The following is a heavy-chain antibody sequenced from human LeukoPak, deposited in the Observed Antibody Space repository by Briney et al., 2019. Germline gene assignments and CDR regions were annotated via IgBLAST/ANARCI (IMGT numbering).Heavy chain of an antibody. CDR3: GIDPNGDYIGAFDF. V-gene: IGHV3-23*01. J-gene: IGHJ3*01. D-gene: IGHD4-17*01. CDR1: GIAFSNYA. Sequence: PGGSLRLSCVASGIAFSNYAMTWVRQAPGKGLELVSSITGSGTTTRYADSVKGRFTISRDNSVDTLYLQMNSLSAEDTAVYYCGIDPNGDYIGAFDFWGQGTMVTVSS. CDR2: ITGSGTTT.